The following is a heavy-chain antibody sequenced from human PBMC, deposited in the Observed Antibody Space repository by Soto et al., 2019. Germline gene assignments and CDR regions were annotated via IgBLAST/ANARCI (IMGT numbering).Heavy chain of an antibody. D-gene: IGHD6-13*01. CDR2: IRYIGGKT. CDR3: AKDPPRSISSWPDY. V-gene: IGHV3-30*02. J-gene: IGHJ4*02. Sequence: GGSLRLSCPASGFTVTMYSMGWVRPAPGKGREWVASIRYIGGKTSYADSVKDRCTISRNNYKNTLYLQMNSLRAEYTAVYYCAKDPPRSISSWPDYWGQGTLVTVSS. CDR1: GFTVTMYS.